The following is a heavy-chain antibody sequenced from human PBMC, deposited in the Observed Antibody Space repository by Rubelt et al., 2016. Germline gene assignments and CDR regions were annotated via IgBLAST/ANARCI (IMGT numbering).Heavy chain of an antibody. CDR1: GGSFSGYY. CDR3: ARLTRGTYDYFGMDV. V-gene: IGHV4-34*01. Sequence: QVQLQQWGAGLLKPSETLSLTCAVYGGSFSGYYWSWIRRPPGTGLEWIGEINHSGSTNYNPSLKSRVTISVDTSKNQFSLKLSAVTASDTALYYCARLTRGTYDYFGMDVWGQGTTVTVS. D-gene: IGHD1-26*01. CDR2: INHSGST. J-gene: IGHJ6*02.